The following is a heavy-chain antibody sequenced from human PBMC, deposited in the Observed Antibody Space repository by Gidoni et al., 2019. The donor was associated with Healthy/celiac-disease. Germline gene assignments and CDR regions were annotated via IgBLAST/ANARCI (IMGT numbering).Heavy chain of an antibody. CDR3: ARDGYNWNAFDI. V-gene: IGHV4-38-2*02. J-gene: IGHJ3*02. D-gene: IGHD5-12*01. Sequence: QVQLQESGPGLVKPSETLSLTCAVSGYSISSGYYWGWIRQPPGKGLAWIGSIYHSGSTYYNPSLKSRVTISVDTSTNQFSLKLSSVTAADTAVYYCARDGYNWNAFDIWGQGTMVTVSS. CDR2: IYHSGST. CDR1: GYSISSGYY.